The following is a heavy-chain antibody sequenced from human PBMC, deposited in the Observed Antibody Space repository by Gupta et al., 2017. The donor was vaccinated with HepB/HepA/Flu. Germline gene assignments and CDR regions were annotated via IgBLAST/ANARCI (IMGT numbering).Heavy chain of an antibody. J-gene: IGHJ6*02. CDR3: AKEFFYGVDV. CDR1: GFSFSTNG. D-gene: IGHD3-3*01. Sequence: EVQLLESGGGLVQPGGSLRLSCAASGFSFSTNGMSWVRQAPGKGPEWLSFINEHGDSTHYAESVKGRFTISRDNPTNTLFLQMNSLRAEDTAIYYCAKEFFYGVDVWGQGTTVTVSS. V-gene: IGHV3-23*01. CDR2: INEHGDST.